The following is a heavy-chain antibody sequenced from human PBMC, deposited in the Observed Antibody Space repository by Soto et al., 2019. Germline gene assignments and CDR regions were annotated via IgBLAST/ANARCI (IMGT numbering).Heavy chain of an antibody. CDR1: GFTVSSNY. CDR2: IYSGGST. CDR3: AKDRSTYYLVPPFDP. V-gene: IGHV3-53*01. J-gene: IGHJ5*02. Sequence: GGSVRLSCAASGFTVSSNYMSWVRQAPGKGLEWVSVIYSGGSTYYADSVKGRFTISRDNSKNTLYLQMNSLRAEDTAVYYCAKDRSTYYLVPPFDPWGQGTLVTVSS. D-gene: IGHD3-10*01.